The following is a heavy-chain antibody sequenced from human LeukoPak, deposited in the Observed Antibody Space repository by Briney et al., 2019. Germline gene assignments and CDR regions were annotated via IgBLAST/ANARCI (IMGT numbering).Heavy chain of an antibody. CDR1: GGSISSGDYY. D-gene: IGHD3-3*01. CDR3: AREGKLRFLGDRRIDP. V-gene: IGHV4-30-4*08. CDR2: IYYSGST. Sequence: PSETLSLTCTVSGGSISSGDYYWSWIRQPPGKGLEWIGYIYYSGSTYYNPSLKSRVTISVDTSKNQFSLELSSVTAADTAVYYCAREGKLRFLGDRRIDPWGQGTLVTVSS. J-gene: IGHJ5*02.